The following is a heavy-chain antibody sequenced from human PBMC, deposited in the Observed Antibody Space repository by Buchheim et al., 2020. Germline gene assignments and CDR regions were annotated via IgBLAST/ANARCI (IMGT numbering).Heavy chain of an antibody. CDR1: GYTFTGYY. J-gene: IGHJ4*02. D-gene: IGHD5-18*01. V-gene: IGHV1-69*09. CDR3: ATLRGHTASDY. Sequence: QVQLVQSGAEVKKPGASVKVSCKASGYTFTGYYMHWVRQAPGQGLEWMGRIIPILGIANYAQKFQGRVTITADKSTSTAYPELSSLRSEDTAVYYCATLRGHTASDYWGQGTL. CDR2: IIPILGIA.